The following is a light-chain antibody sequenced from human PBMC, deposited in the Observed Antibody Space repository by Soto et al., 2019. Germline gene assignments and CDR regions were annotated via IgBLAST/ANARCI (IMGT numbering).Light chain of an antibody. J-gene: IGKJ1*01. CDR3: QQYESSPWT. CDR1: QSVNRGF. V-gene: IGKV3-20*01. Sequence: EIVLTQSPGTLSLSPGERATLSCRASQSVNRGFFAWYQQKPGQSPRLLIYATSSRAADIPDRFSGSGSGTDFTLTIGRLEPEDSALYYCQQYESSPWTFGQGTKVDIK. CDR2: ATS.